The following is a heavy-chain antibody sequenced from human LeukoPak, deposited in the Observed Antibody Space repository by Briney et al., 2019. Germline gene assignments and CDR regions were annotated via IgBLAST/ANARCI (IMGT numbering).Heavy chain of an antibody. J-gene: IGHJ4*02. Sequence: SETLSLTCTVSGGSISSYYWTWIRQPPGKGLEWIGYIYTSGSNNYNPSLKSRVTMSVDTSKNQFSLKLSSVTAADTAVYYCARRSVGTMYYDFWGQGTLVTVSS. D-gene: IGHD1-26*01. CDR1: GGSISSYY. CDR2: IYTSGSN. V-gene: IGHV4-4*09. CDR3: ARRSVGTMYYDF.